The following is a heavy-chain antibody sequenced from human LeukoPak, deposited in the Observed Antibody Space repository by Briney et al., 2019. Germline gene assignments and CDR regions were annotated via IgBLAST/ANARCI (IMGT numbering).Heavy chain of an antibody. Sequence: PSETLSLTCTVSGGSLSSHYWSWIRQPPGKGLEGIGYIYYSGSTNYNPSLKSRVTISVDTSKNQFSLKLSSVTAADTAVYYCARGKDYYYYYMDVWGKGTTVTVSS. CDR1: GGSLSSHY. CDR3: ARGKDYYYYYMDV. CDR2: IYYSGST. J-gene: IGHJ6*03. V-gene: IGHV4-59*11.